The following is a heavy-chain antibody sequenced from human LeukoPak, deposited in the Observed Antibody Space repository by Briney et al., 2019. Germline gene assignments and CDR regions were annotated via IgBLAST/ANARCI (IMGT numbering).Heavy chain of an antibody. D-gene: IGHD6-13*01. CDR2: MKRDGSEI. CDR1: GFTFSTYW. CDR3: ARGMWQQLALDY. Sequence: GGSLRLSCSASGFTFSTYWMSWVRQAPGKGLEWVANMKRDGSEIYYVDSVKGRFTISRDNAKNSLYLRMNSLRAEDTAVYYCARGMWQQLALDYWGQGTLVTVSS. J-gene: IGHJ4*02. V-gene: IGHV3-7*01.